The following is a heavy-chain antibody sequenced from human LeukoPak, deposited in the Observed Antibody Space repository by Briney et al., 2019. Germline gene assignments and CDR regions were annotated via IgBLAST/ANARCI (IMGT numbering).Heavy chain of an antibody. V-gene: IGHV3-53*01. CDR1: GFTVSDNY. Sequence: GGSLRLSCAASGFTVSDNYTSWVPQAPGKGLEGCSALSGGGSTYYPDSEKGRFIISRDNPKNTVYLQLNSLRAEDTAVYYCARGGDTIGSIRSPFDIWGQGTMVTVSS. CDR2: LSGGGST. J-gene: IGHJ3*02. D-gene: IGHD3-22*01. CDR3: ARGGDTIGSIRSPFDI.